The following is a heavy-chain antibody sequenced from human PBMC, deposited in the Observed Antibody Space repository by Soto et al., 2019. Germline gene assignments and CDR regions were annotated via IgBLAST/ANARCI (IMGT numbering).Heavy chain of an antibody. CDR3: ARGVAVIAATPPQENNWFDP. CDR1: GYTFSNYG. D-gene: IGHD2-15*01. Sequence: QVHLVQSVAEVKKPGASVKVSCKASGYTFSNYGITWVRQAPGQGLEWMGWISAYNGATSYAQKFQGRVTMTTDTSTTTAYMELMSLTSDDTALYFCARGVAVIAATPPQENNWFDPWGQGTLVTVSS. J-gene: IGHJ5*02. V-gene: IGHV1-18*01. CDR2: ISAYNGAT.